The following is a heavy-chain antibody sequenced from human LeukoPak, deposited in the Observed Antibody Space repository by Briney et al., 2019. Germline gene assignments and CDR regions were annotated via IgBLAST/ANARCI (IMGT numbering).Heavy chain of an antibody. J-gene: IGHJ6*04. D-gene: IGHD3-10*02. V-gene: IGHV3-66*01. CDR1: GFTVSSNY. CDR3: AELGITMIGGV. CDR2: IYSGGST. Sequence: GGSLRLSCAASGFTVSSNYMSWVRQAPGKGLEWVSVIYSGGSTYYADSVKGRFTISRDNSKNTLYLQMNSLRAEDTAVYYCAELGITMIGGVWGKGTTVTTSS.